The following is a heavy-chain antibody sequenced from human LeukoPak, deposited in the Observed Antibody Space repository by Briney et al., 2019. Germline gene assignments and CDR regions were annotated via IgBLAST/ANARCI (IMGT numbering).Heavy chain of an antibody. D-gene: IGHD6-6*01. CDR2: IYPGDSDT. CDR1: GYSFTSYW. Sequence: GESLKISCQGSGYSFTSYWIGWVRQMPGKGLEWMGIIYPGDSDTRYSPSFQGQVTISADKSISTAYLQWSSLKASDTAMYYCARASSIAARLLDYWGQGTLVTVSS. J-gene: IGHJ4*02. CDR3: ARASSIAARLLDY. V-gene: IGHV5-51*01.